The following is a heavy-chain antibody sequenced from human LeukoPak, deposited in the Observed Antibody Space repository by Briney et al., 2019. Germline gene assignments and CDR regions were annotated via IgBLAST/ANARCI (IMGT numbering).Heavy chain of an antibody. CDR1: GYTFAGYY. V-gene: IGHV1-2*02. CDR2: ISPNSGDT. Sequence: GASVKVSCKASGYTFAGYYMHWVRQAPGQGLEWMGWISPNSGDTKYAQKFQGRVTMTRDTSISTAYMEMSSLRSDDTAVYYCARDGGGNWFDPWGQGTLVTVSS. J-gene: IGHJ5*02. CDR3: ARDGGGNWFDP. D-gene: IGHD2-21*01.